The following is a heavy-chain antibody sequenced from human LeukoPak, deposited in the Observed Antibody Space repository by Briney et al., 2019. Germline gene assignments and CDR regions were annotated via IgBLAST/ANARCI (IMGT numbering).Heavy chain of an antibody. CDR1: GFTFSSYA. CDR3: ALTLERFDY. J-gene: IGHJ4*02. Sequence: GASLRLSCAASGFTFSSYAMSWVRQAPGKGLEWVSAISGSGGSTYYADSVKGRFTISRDNSKNTLYLQMNSLGAEDTAVYYCALTLERFDYWGQGTLVTVSS. V-gene: IGHV3-23*01. D-gene: IGHD1-1*01. CDR2: ISGSGGST.